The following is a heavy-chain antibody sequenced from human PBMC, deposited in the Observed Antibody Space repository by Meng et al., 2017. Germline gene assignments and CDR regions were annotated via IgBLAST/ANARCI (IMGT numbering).Heavy chain of an antibody. CDR2: INTNTGNP. J-gene: IGHJ5*02. V-gene: IGHV7-4-1*02. CDR1: GYTFTSYA. CDR3: ARLVAGTFGQLFDP. Sequence: QGEPVQSGSELKKPGASVKVSCKASGYTFTSYAMNWVRQAPGQGLEWMGWINTNTGNPTYAQGFTGRFVFSLDTSVSTAYLQISSLKAEDTAVYYCARLVAGTFGQLFDPWGQGTLVTVSS. D-gene: IGHD2-15*01.